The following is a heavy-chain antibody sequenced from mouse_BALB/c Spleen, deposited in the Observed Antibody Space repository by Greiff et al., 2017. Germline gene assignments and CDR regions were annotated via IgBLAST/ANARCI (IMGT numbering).Heavy chain of an antibody. V-gene: IGHV1S22*01. CDR1: GYTFTSYW. Sequence: LQQPGSELVRPGASVKLSCKASGYTFTSYWMHWVKQRHGQGLEWIGNIYPGSGSTNYDEKFKSKGTLTVDTSSSTAYMHLSSLTSEDSAVYYCTRMGLRHFDYWGQGTTLTVSS. J-gene: IGHJ2*01. D-gene: IGHD2-4*01. CDR3: TRMGLRHFDY. CDR2: IYPGSGST.